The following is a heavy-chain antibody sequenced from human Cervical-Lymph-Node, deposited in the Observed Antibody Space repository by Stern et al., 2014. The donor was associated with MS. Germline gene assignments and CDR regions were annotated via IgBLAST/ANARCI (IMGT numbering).Heavy chain of an antibody. D-gene: IGHD6-13*01. Sequence: VQLVQSGPGLVQPSETLSLTCPVSGDSINYYYWGWIRQPPGKALEWIGYIFYRGSTTYNPSLKSRVTISVDTSKNQFSLNLSSVTAADTAVYYCARVLRRRVIGAPGAGYYFDYWGQGTLVTVPS. CDR3: ARVLRRRVIGAPGAGYYFDY. CDR2: IFYRGST. J-gene: IGHJ4*02. V-gene: IGHV4-59*01. CDR1: GDSINYYY.